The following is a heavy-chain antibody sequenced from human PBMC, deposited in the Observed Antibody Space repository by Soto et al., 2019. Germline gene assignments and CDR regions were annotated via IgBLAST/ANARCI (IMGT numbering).Heavy chain of an antibody. V-gene: IGHV1-8*01. J-gene: IGHJ4*02. D-gene: IGHD6-19*01. CDR3: ARERSSGWDVDY. Sequence: QVQLVQSGAEVKKPGASVKVSCKASGYTFTSYDLNGVRPATGQGLAWMGWMNPNSGNTGYAQKFQGRVAMTSNTSIRTAYMELSSLRSEDTAVYYRARERSSGWDVDYWGQGNLVTGSS. CDR2: MNPNSGNT. CDR1: GYTFTSYD.